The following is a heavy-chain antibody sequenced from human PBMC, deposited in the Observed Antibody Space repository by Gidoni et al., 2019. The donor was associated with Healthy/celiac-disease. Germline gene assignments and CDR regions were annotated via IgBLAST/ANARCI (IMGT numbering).Heavy chain of an antibody. CDR3: ARDRLDWNPTPEYYFDY. J-gene: IGHJ4*02. D-gene: IGHD1-1*01. V-gene: IGHV3-30*04. CDR2: ISYDGSNK. Sequence: QVQLVESGGGVVQPGRSLRLSCAASGFPFSSYAMHWVRQAPGKGLEWVAVISYDGSNKYYADSVKGRFTISRDNSKNTLYLQMNSLRAEDTAVYYCARDRLDWNPTPEYYFDYWGQGTLVTVSS. CDR1: GFPFSSYA.